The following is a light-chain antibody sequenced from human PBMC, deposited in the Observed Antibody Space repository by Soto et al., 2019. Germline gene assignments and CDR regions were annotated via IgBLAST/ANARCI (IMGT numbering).Light chain of an antibody. Sequence: DIVMTQSPDSLAVSLGERATINCKSSQNVLYGSNNKNYLAWYQQKPGQPPKLLIYWASTRESGVPDRFSGSGSGTDFTLTISSLQAEDVAVYFCQQYYSATRLTLGGGTKVDIK. J-gene: IGKJ4*01. V-gene: IGKV4-1*01. CDR1: QNVLYGSNNKNY. CDR3: QQYYSATRLT. CDR2: WAS.